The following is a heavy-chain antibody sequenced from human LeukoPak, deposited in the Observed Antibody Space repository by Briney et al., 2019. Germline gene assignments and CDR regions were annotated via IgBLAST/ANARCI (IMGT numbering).Heavy chain of an antibody. D-gene: IGHD2-15*01. CDR1: GGSISRSTHY. CDR3: ARQGDCGGGSCYSSEFFHH. V-gene: IGHV4-39*01. J-gene: IGHJ1*01. CDR2: IYYSGNT. Sequence: SETLSLTCTVSGGSISRSTHYWGWIRQPPGKGLEWIGSIYYSGNTYYNPSLKSRVTVSVDTSKSQFSLKLTSVTAADTAVYYCARQGDCGGGSCYSSEFFHHWGQGTLVTVSS.